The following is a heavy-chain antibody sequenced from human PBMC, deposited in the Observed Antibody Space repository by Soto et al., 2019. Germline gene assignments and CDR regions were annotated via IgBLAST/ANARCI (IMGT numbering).Heavy chain of an antibody. D-gene: IGHD2-2*01. CDR3: ARGVGYCSSTSCYRYWFDP. CDR2: IYYSGST. J-gene: IGHJ5*02. CDR1: GGSISSGDYY. V-gene: IGHV4-30-4*01. Sequence: QVQLQESGPGLVKPSQTLSLTCTVSGGSISSGDYYWSWIRQPPGQGLEWIGYIYYSGSTYYNPSLTSRVTISVDTSKNQFSLKLSSVTAADTAVYYCARGVGYCSSTSCYRYWFDPWGQGTLVTVSS.